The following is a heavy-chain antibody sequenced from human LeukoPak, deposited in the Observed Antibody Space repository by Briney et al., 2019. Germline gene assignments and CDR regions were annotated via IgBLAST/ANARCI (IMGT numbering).Heavy chain of an antibody. CDR3: AREEGTPIAAANF. V-gene: IGHV1-18*01. J-gene: IGHJ3*01. CDR1: GYTFTTYY. CDR2: ISAYDGNR. D-gene: IGHD6-13*01. Sequence: GASVKVSCKASGYTFTTYYISWVRQAPGQGLEWMGWISAYDGNRNYAQKFQGRVTMTTDTSTSTAYMELRSLRSDDTAVYYCAREEGTPIAAANFWGLGTMVTVSP.